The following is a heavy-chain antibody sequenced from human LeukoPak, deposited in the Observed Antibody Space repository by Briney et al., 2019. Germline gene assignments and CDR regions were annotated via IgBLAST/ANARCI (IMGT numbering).Heavy chain of an antibody. CDR2: IYPGNSDT. V-gene: IGHV5-51*01. Sequence: GESLKISCKGSGYSFTNYWIAWVRQMPGKGLEWMGLIYPGNSDTRYSPSFQGQVTISADKSISTAYLQWSSLKASDTAMYYCARHRRGLSAVGGENWFDPWGQGTLVTVSS. CDR1: GYSFTNYW. CDR3: ARHRRGLSAVGGENWFDP. J-gene: IGHJ5*02. D-gene: IGHD6-13*01.